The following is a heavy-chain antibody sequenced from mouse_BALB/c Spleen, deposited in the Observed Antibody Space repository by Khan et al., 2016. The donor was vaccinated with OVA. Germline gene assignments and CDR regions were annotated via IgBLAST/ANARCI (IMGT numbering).Heavy chain of an antibody. CDR2: ISYSGNT. V-gene: IGHV3-2*02. J-gene: IGHJ3*01. Sequence: EVQLQESGPGLVKPSQSLSLTCTVTGYSITSEYTWNWIRQFPGNTLEWMGFISYSGNTRYNPSLKSRISITRDTSKNQFFLQLNSVTSDDTATXFCARKDYYDYDPFPYWGQGTLVTVSA. CDR3: ARKDYYDYDPFPY. CDR1: GYSITSEYT. D-gene: IGHD2-4*01.